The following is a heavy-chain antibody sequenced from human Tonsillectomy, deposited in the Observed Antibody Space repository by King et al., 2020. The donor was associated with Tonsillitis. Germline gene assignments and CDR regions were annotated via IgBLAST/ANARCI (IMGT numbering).Heavy chain of an antibody. J-gene: IGHJ6*03. CDR2: IDPSDSYT. CDR1: GYSFTSYW. V-gene: IGHV5-10-1*03. CDR3: ARQGYYYYYMDV. Sequence: EVQLVESGAEVKKPGESLRISCKGSGYSFTSYWINWVRQMPGKGLEWMGRIDPSDSYTNYSPSFQGHVTISADKSISTAYLQWSSLKASDTATYYCARQGYYYYYMDVWGKGTTVTVSS.